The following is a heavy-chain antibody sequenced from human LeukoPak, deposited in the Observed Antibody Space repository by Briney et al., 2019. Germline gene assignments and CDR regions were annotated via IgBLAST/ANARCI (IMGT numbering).Heavy chain of an antibody. CDR3: AKDVERLDYFDY. Sequence: GGSLRLSCAASGFTFSDYGMHWVRQAPGKGLEGVAVMSYEGTNKYYADSVKGRFTISRDNSKNTLYLQMNSLRAEDTAVYYCAKDVERLDYFDYCGQGTLVTVSS. V-gene: IGHV3-30*18. J-gene: IGHJ4*02. CDR2: MSYEGTNK. D-gene: IGHD3-9*01. CDR1: GFTFSDYG.